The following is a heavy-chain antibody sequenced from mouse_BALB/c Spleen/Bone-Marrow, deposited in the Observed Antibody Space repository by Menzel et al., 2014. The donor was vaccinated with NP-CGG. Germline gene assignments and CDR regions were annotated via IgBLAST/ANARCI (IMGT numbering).Heavy chain of an antibody. J-gene: IGHJ1*01. CDR2: IYPYNGGT. V-gene: IGHV1S29*02. D-gene: IGHD2-14*01. Sequence: EVKLQESGPELVKPGASVKISCKASGYTSXDYNMHWVKQSHGKSLEWIGYIYPYNGGTGYNQKFKSKATLTVDNSSSTAYMELRSLTSEDSAVYYCARFRYDWYFDVWGAGTTVTVSS. CDR3: ARFRYDWYFDV. CDR1: GYTSXDYN.